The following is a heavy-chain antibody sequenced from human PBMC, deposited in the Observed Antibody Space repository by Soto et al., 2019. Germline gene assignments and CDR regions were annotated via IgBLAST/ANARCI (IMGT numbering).Heavy chain of an antibody. D-gene: IGHD2-2*01. J-gene: IGHJ5*02. CDR1: GDSVSSNSAA. CDR2: TYYRSKWYN. Sequence: SQTLSLTCAISGDSVSSNSAAWNWIRQSPSRGLEWLGRTYYRSKWYNDYAVSVKSRITINPDTSKNQFSLQLNSVTPEDTAVYYCARIIVVVPAAMGWFDPWGRGTLVTVSS. V-gene: IGHV6-1*01. CDR3: ARIIVVVPAAMGWFDP.